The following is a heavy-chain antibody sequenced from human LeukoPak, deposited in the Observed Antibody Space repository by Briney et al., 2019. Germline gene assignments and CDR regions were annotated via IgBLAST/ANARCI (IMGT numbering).Heavy chain of an antibody. Sequence: SGGSLRLSCAASGFTFSNAWMSWVRQAPGKGLEWVAVISYDGSNKYYADSVKGRFTISRDNSKNTLYLQMNSLRAEDTAVYYCANENYGSGSSDAFDIWGQGTMVTVSS. CDR2: ISYDGSNK. CDR1: GFTFSNAW. D-gene: IGHD3-10*01. J-gene: IGHJ3*02. V-gene: IGHV3-30*18. CDR3: ANENYGSGSSDAFDI.